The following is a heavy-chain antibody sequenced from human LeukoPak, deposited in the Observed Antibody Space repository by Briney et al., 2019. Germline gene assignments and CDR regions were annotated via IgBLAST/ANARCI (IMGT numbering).Heavy chain of an antibody. CDR3: ARGTSSSWYPRDYFDY. D-gene: IGHD6-13*01. Sequence: GGSLRLSCAASGFTFSSYAMHWVRQAPGKGLEWVAVISYDGSNKYYADSVKGRFTISRDNSKNTLYLQMNSLRAEDTAVYYCARGTSSSWYPRDYFDYWGQGTLVTVSS. V-gene: IGHV3-30-3*01. J-gene: IGHJ4*02. CDR1: GFTFSSYA. CDR2: ISYDGSNK.